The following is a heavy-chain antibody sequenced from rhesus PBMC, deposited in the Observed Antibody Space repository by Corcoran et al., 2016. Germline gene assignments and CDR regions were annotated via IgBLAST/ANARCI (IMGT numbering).Heavy chain of an antibody. Sequence: QVQLQESGPGLVKPSETLSLTCAVSGGSISDDYYWSWIRQPPGKGLEWIGYIYGSGGGHIYNPSLKNRVTISIDTSKNQFSLKLSAVTAADTAVYYCARGGGIAAAGIWGQGVLVTVSS. CDR1: GGSISDDYY. V-gene: IGHV4-106*01. J-gene: IGHJ4*01. D-gene: IGHD6-31*01. CDR3: ARGGGIAAAGI. CDR2: IYGSGGGH.